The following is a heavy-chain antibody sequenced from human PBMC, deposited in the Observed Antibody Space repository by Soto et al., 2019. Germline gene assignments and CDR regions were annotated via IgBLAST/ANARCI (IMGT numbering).Heavy chain of an antibody. CDR1: GFTFSNYW. Sequence: GGSLRLSCTASGFTFSNYWMSWVRQAPGKGLEWVANIKQDGREKYFVDSGRGRFTISRDSAKNSLYLQLNSLRAEDTAVYFCARERIAAAGTALAYWGQGTLVTVSS. V-gene: IGHV3-7*01. J-gene: IGHJ4*02. CDR3: ARERIAAAGTALAY. D-gene: IGHD6-13*01. CDR2: IKQDGREK.